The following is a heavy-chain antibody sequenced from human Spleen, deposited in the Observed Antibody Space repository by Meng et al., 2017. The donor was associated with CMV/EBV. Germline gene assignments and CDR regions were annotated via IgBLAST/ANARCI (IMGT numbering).Heavy chain of an antibody. D-gene: IGHD2-21*02. Sequence: SETLSLTCTVSGGSISSYYWSWIRQPPGKGLEWIGYIYYTGSTNYNPPLKSRVTMSIDTSKKQFSLKLNSVTAADSAVYYCARVGVTPFDAFDIWGQGTMVTVSS. CDR3: ARVGVTPFDAFDI. CDR2: IYYTGST. CDR1: GGSISSYY. J-gene: IGHJ3*02. V-gene: IGHV4-59*01.